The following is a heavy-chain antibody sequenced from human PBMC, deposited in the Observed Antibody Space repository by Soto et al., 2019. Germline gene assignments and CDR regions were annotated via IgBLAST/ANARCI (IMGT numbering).Heavy chain of an antibody. CDR3: SKVSSKGSASAFAY. D-gene: IGHD3-10*01. CDR1: GYTFSNYD. J-gene: IGHJ4*02. CDR2: VNPNNGDT. V-gene: IGHV1-8*01. Sequence: QVQLVQSGAELKKPGASVKVSCKASGYTFSNYDMNWVRQATGQGPEWIGWVNPNNGDTGYAQKFRCRVTLTPDISTTTAYMALTRLRSEAPAIYYCSKVSSKGSASAFAYWGQCTLITVSS.